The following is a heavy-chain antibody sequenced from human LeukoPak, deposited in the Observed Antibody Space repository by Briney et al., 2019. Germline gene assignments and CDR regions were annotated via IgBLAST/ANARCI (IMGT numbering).Heavy chain of an antibody. Sequence: GSLRLSCAAYGFTFSSYWMSWVRQAPGKGLEWVANIKQDGSEKYYVDSVKGRFTISRDNAKNSLYLQMNSLRAEDTAVYYCARGGGCSGYYPQYYFDYWGQGTLVTVSS. D-gene: IGHD3-22*01. J-gene: IGHJ4*02. CDR2: IKQDGSEK. CDR1: GFTFSSYW. V-gene: IGHV3-7*01. CDR3: ARGGGCSGYYPQYYFDY.